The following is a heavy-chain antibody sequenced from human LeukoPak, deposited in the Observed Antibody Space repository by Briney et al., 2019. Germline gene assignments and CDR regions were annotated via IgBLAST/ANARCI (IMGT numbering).Heavy chain of an antibody. D-gene: IGHD4-17*01. CDR2: MNPNSGNT. J-gene: IGHJ4*02. CDR1: GYTFNNYG. V-gene: IGHV1-8*02. Sequence: GASVKVSCKASGYTFNNYGINWVRQATGQGLEWMGWMNPNSGNTGYAQKFQGRVTMTRNTFISTAYMELSSLRSEDTAVYYCARATTVTSLDYWGQGTLVTVSS. CDR3: ARATTVTSLDY.